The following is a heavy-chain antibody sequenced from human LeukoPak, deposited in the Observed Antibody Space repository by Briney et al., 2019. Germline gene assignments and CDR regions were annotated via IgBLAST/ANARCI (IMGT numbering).Heavy chain of an antibody. CDR2: ISSSGSNI. Sequence: PGGSLRLSCAASGFTFSDYYMNWIRQAPGKGLEWVSYISSSGSNIYYADSVRGRFAISRDNAKNSLYLQMNSLRAEDTAVYYCARDYHYYDSSGYYPHPYFDFWGQGTLVPVSS. CDR1: GFTFSDYY. J-gene: IGHJ4*02. CDR3: ARDYHYYDSSGYYPHPYFDF. D-gene: IGHD3-22*01. V-gene: IGHV3-11*04.